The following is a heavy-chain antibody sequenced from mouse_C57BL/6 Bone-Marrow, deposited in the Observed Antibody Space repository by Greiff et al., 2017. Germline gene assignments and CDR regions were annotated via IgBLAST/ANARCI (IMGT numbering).Heavy chain of an antibody. CDR3: AYNYGSDYYFDN. CDR1: GFNIKNTY. Sequence: VQLQQSVAELVRPGASVKLSCTASGFNIKNTYMHWVKQRPEQGLEWIGRIDPANGNTKYAPKFQGTATIPADTSSNTAYLQLSSLTSEDTAIDYCAYNYGSDYYFDNGGQGATLTVSS. D-gene: IGHD1-1*01. CDR2: IDPANGNT. V-gene: IGHV14-3*01. J-gene: IGHJ2*01.